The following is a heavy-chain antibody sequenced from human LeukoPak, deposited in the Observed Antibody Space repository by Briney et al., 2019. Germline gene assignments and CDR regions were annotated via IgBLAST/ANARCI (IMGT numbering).Heavy chain of an antibody. V-gene: IGHV1-18*01. CDR1: GYTFTSYG. CDR3: AREGATSLDYYYYGMDV. CDR2: ISAYNGNT. J-gene: IGHJ6*02. D-gene: IGHD5-12*01. Sequence: ASVKVSCKASGYTFTSYGISWVRQAPGQGLEWMGWISAYNGNTNYAQKLQGRVTMTTDTSTSTAYTELRSLRSDDTAVYYCAREGATSLDYYYYGMDVWGQGTTVTVSS.